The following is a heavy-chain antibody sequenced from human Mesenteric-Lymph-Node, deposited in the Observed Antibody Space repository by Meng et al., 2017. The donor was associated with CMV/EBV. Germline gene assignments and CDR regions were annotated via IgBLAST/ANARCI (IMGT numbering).Heavy chain of an antibody. CDR1: GGSISSYY. J-gene: IGHJ5*02. CDR2: IYYSGST. V-gene: IGHV4-59*12. D-gene: IGHD1-14*01. CDR3: ARETEGQGWFDP. Sequence: SETLSLTCTVSGGSISSYYWSWIRQPPGKGLEWIGYIYYSGSTNYNPSLKSRVTISVDTSKNQFSLKLSSVTAADTAVYYCARETEGQGWFDPWGQGTLVTVSS.